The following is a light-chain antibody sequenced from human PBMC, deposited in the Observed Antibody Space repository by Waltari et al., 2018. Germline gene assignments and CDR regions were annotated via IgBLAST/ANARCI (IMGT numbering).Light chain of an antibody. V-gene: IGLV3-1*01. CDR2: QDN. Sequence: SYEWTQPPSISVSPGHTARLTCTGENLADTYVAWYQQKSGQSPTLVFYQDNKRPSGIPERFSGSNSGNTATLTISETQTFDEADFYGQAWDITTKVVFGGGTKLTVL. J-gene: IGLJ2*01. CDR3: QAWDITTKVV. CDR1: NLADTY.